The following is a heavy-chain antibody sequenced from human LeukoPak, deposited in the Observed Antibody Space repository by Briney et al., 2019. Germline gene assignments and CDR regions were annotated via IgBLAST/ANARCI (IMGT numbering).Heavy chain of an antibody. CDR2: INRMLKIA. V-gene: IGHV1-69*10. CDR3: ARDEGDCPDY. J-gene: IGHJ4*02. Sequence: SVKVSCKTSGDTFSSYAINWVRQAPGQGLEWMGRINRMLKIANYAQKFQGRVTITADKSTSTAYMELSSLRSEDTAVYYCARDEGDCPDYWGQGTLVTVSS. CDR1: GDTFSSYA. D-gene: IGHD2-21*02.